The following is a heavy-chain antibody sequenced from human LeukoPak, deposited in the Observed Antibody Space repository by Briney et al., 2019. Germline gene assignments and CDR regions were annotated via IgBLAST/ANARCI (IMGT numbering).Heavy chain of an antibody. Sequence: ASVKVSCKVSGYTLTELSMHWVRQAPGKGLEWMGGFDPEDGETIYAQKFQGRVTMTEDTSTDTAYMELSSLRSEDTAVYYCATPSRDWLWLVEAFDIWGQGTMVTVSS. CDR3: ATPSRDWLWLVEAFDI. V-gene: IGHV1-24*01. CDR2: FDPEDGET. D-gene: IGHD6-19*01. CDR1: GYTLTELS. J-gene: IGHJ3*02.